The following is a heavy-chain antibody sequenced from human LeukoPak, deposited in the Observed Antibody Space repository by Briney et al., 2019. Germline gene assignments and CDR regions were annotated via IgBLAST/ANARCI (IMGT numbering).Heavy chain of an antibody. CDR2: INPSGGNT. Sequence: ASVKVSCKTSGYSFTNNYMHWVRQAPGQGLEWMGIINPSGGNTNYAQKFQGRVTMTRDTSTSTIYMEVSSLRSEDTAVYYCARDQGLPGYFDYWGQGTLVTVSS. CDR3: ARDQGLPGYFDY. D-gene: IGHD3-9*01. J-gene: IGHJ4*02. V-gene: IGHV1-46*01. CDR1: GYSFTNNY.